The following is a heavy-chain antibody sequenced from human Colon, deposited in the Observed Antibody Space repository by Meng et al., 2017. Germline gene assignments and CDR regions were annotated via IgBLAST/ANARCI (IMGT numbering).Heavy chain of an antibody. D-gene: IGHD3-10*01. Sequence: ASVKVSCKASGYTFNSHGISWVRQAPGQGLEWMGWISVYNDKTTYAQKFQGRVTMTTETSTSTAYMELRSLRSDDTAVYYCAREDYYGSGSYWVYWGQGTLVTVSS. J-gene: IGHJ4*02. V-gene: IGHV1-18*01. CDR2: ISVYNDKT. CDR3: AREDYYGSGSYWVY. CDR1: GYTFNSHG.